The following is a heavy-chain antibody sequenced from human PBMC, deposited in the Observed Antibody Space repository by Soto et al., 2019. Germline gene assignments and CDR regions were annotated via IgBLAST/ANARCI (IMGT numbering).Heavy chain of an antibody. CDR2: INSDGSST. Sequence: PGGSLRLSCAASGFTFSSYWMHWVRQAPGKGLVWVSRINSDGSSTSYADSVKGRFTISRDNAKNTLYLQMNGLRAEDTAVYYCARDQYYYDSSGILVDWGQGTLVTVS. V-gene: IGHV3-74*01. J-gene: IGHJ4*02. D-gene: IGHD3-22*01. CDR1: GFTFSSYW. CDR3: ARDQYYYDSSGILVD.